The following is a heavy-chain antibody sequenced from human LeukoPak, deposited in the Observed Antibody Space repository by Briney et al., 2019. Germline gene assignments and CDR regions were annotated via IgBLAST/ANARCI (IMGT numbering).Heavy chain of an antibody. D-gene: IGHD6-25*01. CDR2: MKQDGSEK. CDR3: ARSGSAAGTLRGRNDY. J-gene: IGHJ4*02. CDR1: GFAFSSYW. Sequence: GGSLRLSCAASGFAFSSYWMTWVRQAPGKGLEWVANMKQDGSEKYYVDSVTGRFTISRDNAKNSLYLQMNSLRADDSAVYYCARSGSAAGTLRGRNDYWGQGTLVTVSP. V-gene: IGHV3-7*01.